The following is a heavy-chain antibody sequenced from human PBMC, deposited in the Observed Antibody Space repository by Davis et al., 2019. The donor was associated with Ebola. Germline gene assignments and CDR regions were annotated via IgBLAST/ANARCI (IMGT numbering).Heavy chain of an antibody. Sequence: AASVKVSCKASGYTFTNYYMHWVRKAPGQGLEWMGGIIPIFGTANYAQKFQGRVTITADKCTSTAYMELSSLRSEDTAVYYCARAIDGSGSYPMALSLDYWGQGTLVTVSS. CDR2: IIPIFGTA. J-gene: IGHJ4*02. D-gene: IGHD3-10*01. V-gene: IGHV1-69*06. CDR1: GYTFTNYY. CDR3: ARAIDGSGSYPMALSLDY.